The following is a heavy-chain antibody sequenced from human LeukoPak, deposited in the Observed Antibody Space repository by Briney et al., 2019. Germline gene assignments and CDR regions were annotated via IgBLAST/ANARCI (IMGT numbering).Heavy chain of an antibody. Sequence: SETLSLTCAVYGGSFSGYYWSWIRQPPGKGLEWIGEINHSGSTNYNPSLKSRVTISVDTSKNQFSLKLSSVTAADTAVYYCARGRRSIAARLCDYWGQGTLVTVSS. J-gene: IGHJ4*02. CDR2: INHSGST. V-gene: IGHV4-34*01. CDR3: ARGRRSIAARLCDY. CDR1: GGSFSGYY. D-gene: IGHD6-6*01.